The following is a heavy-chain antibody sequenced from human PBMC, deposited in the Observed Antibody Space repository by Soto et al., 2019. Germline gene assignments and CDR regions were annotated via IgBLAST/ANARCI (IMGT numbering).Heavy chain of an antibody. V-gene: IGHV1-18*01. CDR3: ARGRGGRLTWGDL. J-gene: IGHJ5*02. Sequence: QVQLVQSGAEVREPGASVKVSCKASGYTFTAYGVNWVRQAPGQGLEWMGRVNVFSGIVKYARKFQNRMAVTTVASPNTAYMDQRSLTSDDTAVDYCARGRGGRLTWGDLWGQGSLVTVSS. CDR1: GYTFTAYG. CDR2: VNVFSGIV. D-gene: IGHD3-16*01.